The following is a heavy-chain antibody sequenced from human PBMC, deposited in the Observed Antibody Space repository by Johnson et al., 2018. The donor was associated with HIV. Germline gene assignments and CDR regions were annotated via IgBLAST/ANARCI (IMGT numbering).Heavy chain of an antibody. J-gene: IGHJ3*01. CDR3: ARGRPKWEPLWGGAFDV. CDR2: IGTAVDT. D-gene: IGHD1-26*01. V-gene: IGHV3-13*01. CDR1: GFTFSSYD. Sequence: VQLVESGGGLVQPGGSLRLSCAASGFTFSSYDMHWVRQATGKGLEWVSTIGTAVDTYYPGSVKGRFTISRENAKNSLYLQMNSLRAEDTAVYYCARGRPKWEPLWGGAFDVWGQGTMVTVSS.